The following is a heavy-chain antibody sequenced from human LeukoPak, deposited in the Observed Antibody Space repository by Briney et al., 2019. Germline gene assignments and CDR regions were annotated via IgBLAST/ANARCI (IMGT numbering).Heavy chain of an antibody. Sequence: ASVKVSCKVSGYTLTELSMHWVRQAPGKGLEWMGGFDPEDGETIYAQKFQRRVTMTEDTSTDTAYMELSSLRSEDTAVYYCATSESGYSGSCLDYWGQGTLVTVSS. V-gene: IGHV1-24*01. D-gene: IGHD1-26*01. J-gene: IGHJ4*02. CDR2: FDPEDGET. CDR1: GYTLTELS. CDR3: ATSESGYSGSCLDY.